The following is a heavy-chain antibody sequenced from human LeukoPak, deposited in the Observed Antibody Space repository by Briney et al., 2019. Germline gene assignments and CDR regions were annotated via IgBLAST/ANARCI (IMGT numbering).Heavy chain of an antibody. Sequence: GGSLRLSCAASGFTFSSYAMHWVRQAPGKGLEWVAVISYDGSNKYYADSVKGRFTISRDNSKNTLYLQMNSLRAEDTAVYYCAKGLLSGYSSSWFFDYWGQGTLVTVSS. V-gene: IGHV3-30-3*01. CDR2: ISYDGSNK. CDR1: GFTFSSYA. CDR3: AKGLLSGYSSSWFFDY. J-gene: IGHJ4*02. D-gene: IGHD6-13*01.